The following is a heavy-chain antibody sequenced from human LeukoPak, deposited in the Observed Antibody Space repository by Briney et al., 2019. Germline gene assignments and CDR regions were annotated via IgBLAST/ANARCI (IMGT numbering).Heavy chain of an antibody. Sequence: GGSLRLSCAASGFTFSSYGMHWVRQAPGKGLEGVAVIWYDGSNKYYADSVKGRFTISRDNSKNTLYLQMNGLRAEDTAVYYCAKNLDSSSWLYYFDYWGQGTLVTVSS. J-gene: IGHJ4*02. CDR2: IWYDGSNK. CDR3: AKNLDSSSWLYYFDY. V-gene: IGHV3-33*06. CDR1: GFTFSSYG. D-gene: IGHD6-13*01.